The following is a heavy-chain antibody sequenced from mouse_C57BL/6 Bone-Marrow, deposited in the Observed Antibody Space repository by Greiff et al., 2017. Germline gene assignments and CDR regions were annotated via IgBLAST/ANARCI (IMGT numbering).Heavy chain of an antibody. CDR3: VYDYDESYFDY. CDR2: IYPGSGNT. D-gene: IGHD2-4*01. V-gene: IGHV1-76*01. J-gene: IGHJ2*01. Sequence: QVQLKESGAELVRPGASVKLSCKASGYTFTDYYINWVKQRPGQGLEWIARIYPGSGNTYYNEKFKGKATLTAEKSSSTAYMQLSSLTSEDSAVYFCVYDYDESYFDYWGQGTTLTVSS. CDR1: GYTFTDYY.